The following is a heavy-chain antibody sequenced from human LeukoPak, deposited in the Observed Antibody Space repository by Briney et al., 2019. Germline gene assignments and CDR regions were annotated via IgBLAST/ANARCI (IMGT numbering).Heavy chain of an antibody. CDR2: INPNSGGT. D-gene: IGHD3-22*01. V-gene: IGHV1-2*02. CDR3: ARDYYDSSGEPVTYAFDI. Sequence: GASVKVSCEASGYTFTGYYMHWVRQAPGQGLEWMGWINPNSGGTNYAQKFKGRVTMTRDTSISTAYMELSRLRSDDTAVYYCARDYYDSSGEPVTYAFDIWGQGTMVTVSS. J-gene: IGHJ3*02. CDR1: GYTFTGYY.